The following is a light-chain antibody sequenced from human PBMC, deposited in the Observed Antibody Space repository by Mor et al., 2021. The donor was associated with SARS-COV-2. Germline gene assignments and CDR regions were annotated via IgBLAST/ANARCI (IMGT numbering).Light chain of an antibody. CDR3: HQFGSSVFS. J-gene: IGKJ2*01. CDR2: DAS. CDR1: NS. Sequence: NSLAWYQQKPGHPPRLLIFDASSRPTGIPDRFSVSGSGTDFTLTISRVEPEDFAVYHCHQFGSSVFSFGQGSRLEMK. V-gene: IGKV3-20*01.